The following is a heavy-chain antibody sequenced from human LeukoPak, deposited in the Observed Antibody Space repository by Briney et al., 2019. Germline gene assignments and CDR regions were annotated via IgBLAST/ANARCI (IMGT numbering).Heavy chain of an antibody. Sequence: ASVKVSCKASGYSFSNHTMHWVRQAPGQRLEWMGWINAADGNTKYSQNFQGRVTITSDTSANTAHMELSSLTSEDTAMYYCAVGAFDYWGQGILVTVSS. CDR1: GYSFSNHT. J-gene: IGHJ4*02. CDR2: INAADGNT. CDR3: AVGAFDY. V-gene: IGHV1-3*01. D-gene: IGHD4-17*01.